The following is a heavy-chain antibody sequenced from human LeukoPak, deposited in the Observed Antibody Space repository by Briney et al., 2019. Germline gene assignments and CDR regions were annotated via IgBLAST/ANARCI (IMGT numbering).Heavy chain of an antibody. V-gene: IGHV4-59*01. D-gene: IGHD1-26*01. Sequence: SETLSLTCTVSGGSISSYYWSWIRQPPGKGLEWIGYIYYSGSTNYNPSLKSRVTISVDTSKNQFSLRLSSVTAADTAVYYCARGSVGASTDYYYYYMDVWGKGTTVTVSS. J-gene: IGHJ6*03. CDR1: GGSISSYY. CDR3: ARGSVGASTDYYYYYMDV. CDR2: IYYSGST.